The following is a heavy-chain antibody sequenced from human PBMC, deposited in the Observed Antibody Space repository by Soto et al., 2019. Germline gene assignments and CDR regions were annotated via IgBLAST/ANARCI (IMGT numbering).Heavy chain of an antibody. CDR2: MNPNSGNT. Sequence: GASVNVSCKASGYTFTSYDINWVRQTTGQGLEWMGWMNPNSGNTGYAQKFQGRVTMTRNTSISTAYMELSSLRSEDTAVYYCARSGVYCISTSCYGPRGNWFDPWGQGTLVTVSS. CDR3: ARSGVYCISTSCYGPRGNWFDP. V-gene: IGHV1-8*01. D-gene: IGHD2-2*01. CDR1: GYTFTSYD. J-gene: IGHJ5*02.